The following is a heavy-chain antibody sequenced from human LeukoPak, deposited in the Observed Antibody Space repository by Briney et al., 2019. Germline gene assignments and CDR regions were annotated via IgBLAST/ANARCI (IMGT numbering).Heavy chain of an antibody. CDR3: AKGREAYSGSYTPFDS. J-gene: IGHJ4*02. CDR1: GFTLNTYA. D-gene: IGHD1-26*01. Sequence: AGGSLRLSCAASGFTLNTYAMSWVRQAPGKGLECVSTISGSGSNTYYADSVKGRFTISRDSSKNTLYLQMNSLRAEDTAVYFCAKGREAYSGSYTPFDSWGQGTLVTVSS. V-gene: IGHV3-23*01. CDR2: ISGSGSNT.